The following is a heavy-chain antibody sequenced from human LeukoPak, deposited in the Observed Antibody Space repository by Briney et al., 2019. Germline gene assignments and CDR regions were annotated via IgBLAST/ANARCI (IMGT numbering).Heavy chain of an antibody. CDR2: IYYSGST. CDR3: TRESSGCPDY. CDR1: GGSISSYY. V-gene: IGHV4-59*01. D-gene: IGHD6-19*01. Sequence: RTSETLSLTCTVSGGSISSYYWSWIRQPPGKGLEWIGYIYYSGSTNYNPSLKSRVTISVDTSKNQFSLKLSSVTAADTAVYYCTRESSGCPDYWGQGTLVTVSS. J-gene: IGHJ4*02.